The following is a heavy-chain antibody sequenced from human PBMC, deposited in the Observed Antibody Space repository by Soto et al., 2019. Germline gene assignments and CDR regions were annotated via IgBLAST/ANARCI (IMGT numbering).Heavy chain of an antibody. J-gene: IGHJ4*02. Sequence: GGSLRLSCAASGFTFSSYWMSWVRQAPGKGLEWVANIKQDGSEKYYVDSVKGRFTISRDNAKNSLYLQMNSLRAEDTAVYYCARGATIPPPYYFDYWGQGTLVTVSS. CDR2: IKQDGSEK. CDR1: GFTFSSYW. D-gene: IGHD5-12*01. CDR3: ARGATIPPPYYFDY. V-gene: IGHV3-7*04.